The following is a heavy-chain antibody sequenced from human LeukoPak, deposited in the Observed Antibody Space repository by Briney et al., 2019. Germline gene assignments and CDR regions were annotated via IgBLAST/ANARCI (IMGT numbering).Heavy chain of an antibody. CDR3: ARVAEAAAFDS. D-gene: IGHD6-13*01. CDR1: GFTFSSYS. Sequence: GGSLRLSCAASGFTFSSYSMIWVRQAPGKGLEWVSSISSSSRYIYYADSMKGRFTISRDNSKNSLYLQMNSLRAEDTAVYYCARVAEAAAFDSWGQGTLVTVSS. V-gene: IGHV3-21*06. CDR2: ISSSSRYI. J-gene: IGHJ4*02.